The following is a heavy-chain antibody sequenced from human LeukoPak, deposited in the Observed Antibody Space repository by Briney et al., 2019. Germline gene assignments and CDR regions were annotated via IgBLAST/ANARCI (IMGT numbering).Heavy chain of an antibody. J-gene: IGHJ3*02. V-gene: IGHV4-38-2*02. D-gene: IGHD3-22*01. CDR1: GDSISSGYC. CDR3: ARGPYSYDSSGAFDI. Sequence: SETLSRTCSVSGDSISSGYCWGWIRQPPGRGLEWIGSIYHSGSTYYNPSLKSRVTISVDTSKNQFSLKLSSVTAADTAVYFCARGPYSYDSSGAFDIWGQGTMVTVSS. CDR2: IYHSGST.